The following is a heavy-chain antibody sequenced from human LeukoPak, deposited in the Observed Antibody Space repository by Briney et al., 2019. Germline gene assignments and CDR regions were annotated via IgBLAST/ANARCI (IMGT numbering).Heavy chain of an antibody. Sequence: GESLKISCKGSGYSFASYWIGWVRQMPGKGLEWMGIIYPADSDIRYSPSFQGQVTISADKSISTAYLQWSSLKASDTAIYYCALAVIASAFDFDIWGQGTMVTVSS. CDR2: IYPADSDI. V-gene: IGHV5-51*01. D-gene: IGHD2-21*01. J-gene: IGHJ3*02. CDR3: ALAVIASAFDFDI. CDR1: GYSFASYW.